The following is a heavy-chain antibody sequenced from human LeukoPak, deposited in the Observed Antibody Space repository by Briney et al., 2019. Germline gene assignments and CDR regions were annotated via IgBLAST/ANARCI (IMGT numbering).Heavy chain of an antibody. Sequence: SETLSLSCTVSGDSFSSFHWSWIRHPPVKRLEWIGYIYYSGSTNSNPSLKSRVTISADTSKSQFSLKLSSVTAADTAMYYCAGGNYDSRGFSNALDIWGQGAMVTVSS. CDR1: GDSFSSFH. J-gene: IGHJ3*02. CDR2: IYYSGST. V-gene: IGHV4-59*01. CDR3: AGGNYDSRGFSNALDI. D-gene: IGHD3-22*01.